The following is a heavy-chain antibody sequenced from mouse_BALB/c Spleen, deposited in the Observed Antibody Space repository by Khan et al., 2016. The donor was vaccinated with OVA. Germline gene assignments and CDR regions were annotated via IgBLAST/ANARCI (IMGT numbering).Heavy chain of an antibody. J-gene: IGHJ3*01. D-gene: IGHD3-3*01. CDR2: IWGDGST. Sequence: QVQLKESGPGLVAPSQNLSITCTVSGFSLTGYGVNWVRQPPGKGLEWLGMIWGDGSTDYNSALKSRLSLSKDNSKSQVFLKMNSLQTDDTARYYGAGEQRLGGFAYWGQGTMVTVSA. CDR3: AGEQRLGGFAY. CDR1: GFSLTGYG. V-gene: IGHV2-6-7*01.